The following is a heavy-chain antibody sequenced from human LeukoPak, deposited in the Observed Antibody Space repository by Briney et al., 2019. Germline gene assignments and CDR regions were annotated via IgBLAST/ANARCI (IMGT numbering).Heavy chain of an antibody. CDR3: ARTVSF. D-gene: IGHD3-16*02. V-gene: IGHV3-21*01. CDR2: ISNSSSDT. Sequence: GGSLRLSCAASGFTFSTYAMNWVRQAPGKGLEWVSYISNSSSDTQYADSVMGRFTISRDNAKSSLYLQMDSLRAEDTAVYYCARTVSFWGQGTLVTVSS. J-gene: IGHJ4*02. CDR1: GFTFSTYA.